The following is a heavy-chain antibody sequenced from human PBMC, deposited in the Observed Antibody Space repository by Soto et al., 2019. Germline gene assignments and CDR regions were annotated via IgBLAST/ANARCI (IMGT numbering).Heavy chain of an antibody. J-gene: IGHJ3*02. Sequence: GESLKISCNGSGYSFTIYWIGWVLQMPGKGLEWMGIIYPGDSDTRYSPSFQGQVTISADKPISTAYLQWSSLKASDTAMYYCARQKDFYYDSSGYGAFDIWGQGTMVTVSS. CDR1: GYSFTIYW. CDR3: ARQKDFYYDSSGYGAFDI. D-gene: IGHD3-22*01. CDR2: IYPGDSDT. V-gene: IGHV5-51*01.